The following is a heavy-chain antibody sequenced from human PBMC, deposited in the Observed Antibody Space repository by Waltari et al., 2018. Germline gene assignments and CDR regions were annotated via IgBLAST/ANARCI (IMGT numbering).Heavy chain of an antibody. V-gene: IGHV4-39*07. J-gene: IGHJ4*02. CDR3: ARDILAVAGSQEGY. D-gene: IGHD6-19*01. CDR2: IYYSGST. Sequence: QLQLQESGPGLVKPSETLSLTCTVSCGSISSSSYYWGWIRRPPGKGLEWIGSIYYSGSTYYNPSLKSRVTISVDTSKNQFSLKLSSVTAADTAVYYCARDILAVAGSQEGYWGQGTLVTVSS. CDR1: CGSISSSSYY.